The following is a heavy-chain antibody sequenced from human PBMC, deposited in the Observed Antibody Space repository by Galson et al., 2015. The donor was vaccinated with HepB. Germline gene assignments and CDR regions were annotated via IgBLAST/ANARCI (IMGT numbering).Heavy chain of an antibody. Sequence: SVKVSCKASGGTFSSYAISWVRQAPGQGLEWMGGIIPIFGTANYAQKFQGRVTITADESTSTAYMELGSLRSEDTAVYYCARGGEVVPAASYYYGMDVWGQGTTVTVSS. CDR2: IIPIFGTA. CDR1: GGTFSSYA. CDR3: ARGGEVVPAASYYYGMDV. D-gene: IGHD2-2*01. J-gene: IGHJ6*02. V-gene: IGHV1-69*13.